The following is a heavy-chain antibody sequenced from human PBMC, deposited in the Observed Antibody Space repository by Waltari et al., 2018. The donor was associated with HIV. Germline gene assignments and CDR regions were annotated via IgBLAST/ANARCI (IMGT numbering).Heavy chain of an antibody. CDR2: INHSGRT. CDR1: GVSFSGYY. J-gene: IGHJ5*02. D-gene: IGHD5-12*01. Sequence: QVQLQQWGAGLLKPSETLSLTCAVYGVSFSGYYWSWTRQPPGKVQEWIGEINHSGRTNCNPSIKRRVTISADTSKKQFSLKVNSVTAADTAVYYCARGEEGYSGYDLSWFDTWGQGTLVTVPS. CDR3: ARGEEGYSGYDLSWFDT. V-gene: IGHV4-34*01.